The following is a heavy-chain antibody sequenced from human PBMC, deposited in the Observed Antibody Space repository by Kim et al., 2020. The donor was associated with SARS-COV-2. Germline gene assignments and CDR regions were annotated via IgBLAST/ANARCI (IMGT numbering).Heavy chain of an antibody. CDR2: INSDGSST. CDR1: GFTFSSYW. D-gene: IGHD3-22*01. J-gene: IGHJ4*02. V-gene: IGHV3-74*01. CDR3: ALGLRGGYLFDY. Sequence: GGSLRLSCAASGFTFSSYWMHWVRQAPGKGLVWVSRINSDGSSTSYADSVKGRFTISRDNAKNTLYLQMNSLRAEDTAVYYCALGLRGGYLFDYWGQGTLVTVSS.